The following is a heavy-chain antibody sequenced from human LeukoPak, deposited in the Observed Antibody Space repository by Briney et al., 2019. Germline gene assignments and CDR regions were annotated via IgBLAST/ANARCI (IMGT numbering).Heavy chain of an antibody. CDR2: IRYDGSNK. CDR1: GFTFSSYG. J-gene: IGHJ4*02. V-gene: IGHV3-30*02. CDR3: AKRKGGYSYGSEDYFDY. D-gene: IGHD5-18*01. Sequence: GGSLRLSCAASGFTFSSYGMHWVRQAPGKGLEWVAFIRYDGSNKYYADSVKGRFTISRDNSKNTLYLQMNSLRAEDTAVYYCAKRKGGYSYGSEDYFDYWGQGNLVTVSS.